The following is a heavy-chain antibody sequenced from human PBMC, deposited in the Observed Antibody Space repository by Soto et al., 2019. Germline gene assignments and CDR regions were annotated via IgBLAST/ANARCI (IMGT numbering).Heavy chain of an antibody. CDR1: GCSFSSYY. V-gene: IGHV4-59*01. J-gene: IGHJ5*02. CDR2: AFHNGFT. Sequence: SETLSLTCTFSGCSFSSYYWNWIRHPPGEGLESIGFAFHNGFTSYNPSLKSRVTISVDTSKKKFYLKVSSVTAADTAVYYWAGDRLANCSDPWGQGRPVAVP. CDR3: AGDRLANCSDP.